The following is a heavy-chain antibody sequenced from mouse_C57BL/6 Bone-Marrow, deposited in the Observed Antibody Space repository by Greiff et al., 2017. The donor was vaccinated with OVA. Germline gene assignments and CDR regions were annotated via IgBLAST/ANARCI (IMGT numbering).Heavy chain of an antibody. D-gene: IGHD2-5*01. CDR3: TYYDSNYPHCCDY. Sequence: EVQLQQSGAELVRPGASVKLSCTASGFNIKDDYMHWVKQRPEQGLEWIGWIDPENGDTEYASKFQGKATITAVTSSNTAYLQLSSLTSEDTAVYYCTYYDSNYPHCCDYWGQGTTLTVSS. CDR2: IDPENGDT. V-gene: IGHV14-4*01. J-gene: IGHJ2*01. CDR1: GFNIKDDY.